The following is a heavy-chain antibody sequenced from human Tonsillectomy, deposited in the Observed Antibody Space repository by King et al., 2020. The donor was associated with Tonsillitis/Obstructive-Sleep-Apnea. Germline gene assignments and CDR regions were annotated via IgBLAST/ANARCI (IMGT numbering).Heavy chain of an antibody. CDR3: AEGYCSSTSCYVGY. D-gene: IGHD2-2*01. Sequence: VQLQQWGAGLLKPSETLSLTCAVYGGSFSGYYWNWIRQPPGKCLEWIGEINHSGSTNYNPSLKSRVTISVDTSKNQFSLKVSSVTAADTAVYYCAEGYCSSTSCYVGYWGQGTLVTVSS. J-gene: IGHJ4*02. V-gene: IGHV4-34*01. CDR2: INHSGST. CDR1: GGSFSGYY.